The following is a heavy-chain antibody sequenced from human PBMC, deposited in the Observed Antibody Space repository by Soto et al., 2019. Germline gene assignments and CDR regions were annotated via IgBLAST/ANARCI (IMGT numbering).Heavy chain of an antibody. J-gene: IGHJ6*02. CDR3: ARHMRLERPNYYYGMDV. CDR2: IYYSGST. Sequence: PSETLSLTCTVSGGSTSSGDYYWSWIRQPPGKGLEWIGYIYYSGSTYYNPSLKSRVTISVDTSKNQFSLKLSSVTAADTAVYYCARHMRLERPNYYYGMDVWGQGTTVTVS. CDR1: GGSTSSGDYY. D-gene: IGHD2-21*01. V-gene: IGHV4-30-4*01.